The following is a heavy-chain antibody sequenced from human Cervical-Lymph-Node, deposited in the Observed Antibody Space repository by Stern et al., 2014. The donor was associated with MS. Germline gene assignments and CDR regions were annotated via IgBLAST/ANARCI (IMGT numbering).Heavy chain of an antibody. CDR1: GFTFDDYA. J-gene: IGHJ4*02. CDR3: AKDSSVAVAGIPDY. CDR2: INWNSATM. Sequence: VQLVESGGGLVQPGRSLRLSCAASGFTFDDYAMHWVRQIPGKGLEWVSGINWNSATMGYAASVKGRFTISRDNAKNSLYLQMNSLRVEDTDLYYCAKDSSVAVAGIPDYWGQGALVTVSS. V-gene: IGHV3-9*01. D-gene: IGHD6-19*01.